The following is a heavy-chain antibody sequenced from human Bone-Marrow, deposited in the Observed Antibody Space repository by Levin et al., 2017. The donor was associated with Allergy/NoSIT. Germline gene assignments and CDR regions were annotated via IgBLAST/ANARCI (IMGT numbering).Heavy chain of an antibody. V-gene: IGHV3-73*01. CDR3: TTPTDYYDSSGYTPFDY. CDR2: IRSKANSYAT. D-gene: IGHD3-22*01. Sequence: GGSLRLSCAASGFTFSGSAMHWVRQASGKGLEWVGRIRSKANSYATAYAASVKGRFTISRDDSKNTAYLQMNSLKTEDTAVYYCTTPTDYYDSSGYTPFDYWGQGTLVTVSS. J-gene: IGHJ4*02. CDR1: GFTFSGSA.